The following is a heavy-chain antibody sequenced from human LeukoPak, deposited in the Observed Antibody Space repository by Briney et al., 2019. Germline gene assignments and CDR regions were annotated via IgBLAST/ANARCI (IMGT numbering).Heavy chain of an antibody. J-gene: IGHJ5*01. D-gene: IGHD5-18*01. CDR1: GLSLTTHG. V-gene: IGHV3-33*01. Sequence: GKSLGLSCAASGLSLTTHGMHWVRQAPGKGLEWVAVIWYDGSNKYYADSVKGRFTISRDNSKNTLYLQMNSLRAEDTAVYYCASVYSYGWFDYWGQGTLVTVSS. CDR2: IWYDGSNK. CDR3: ASVYSYGWFDY.